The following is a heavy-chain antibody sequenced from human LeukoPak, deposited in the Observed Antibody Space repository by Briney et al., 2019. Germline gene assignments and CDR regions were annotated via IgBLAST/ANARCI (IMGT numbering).Heavy chain of an antibody. Sequence: SETLSLTCAVSGGSISSGGYSWSWIRQPPGKGLEWIGYTYYSGGTYYNPSLKSRVTISVDTSKNRFSLKLNSVTAADTAVYYCASHSGGYAYWGQGTLVTVSS. CDR1: GGSISSGGYS. CDR2: TYYSGGT. J-gene: IGHJ4*02. D-gene: IGHD5-12*01. CDR3: ASHSGGYAY. V-gene: IGHV4-30-4*07.